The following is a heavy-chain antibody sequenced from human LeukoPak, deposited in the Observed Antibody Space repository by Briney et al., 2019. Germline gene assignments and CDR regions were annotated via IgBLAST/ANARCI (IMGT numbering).Heavy chain of an antibody. D-gene: IGHD3-10*01. Sequence: ASVKVSCKASGYTFTGYYMHWVRQAPGQGLEWMGWINPNSGGTNYAQKFQGRVTMTRDTSISTAYMELSRLRSDGTAVYYCARSPLPITMVRGVIITTNPFDPWGQGTLVTVSS. CDR2: INPNSGGT. CDR1: GYTFTGYY. V-gene: IGHV1-2*02. CDR3: ARSPLPITMVRGVIITTNPFDP. J-gene: IGHJ5*02.